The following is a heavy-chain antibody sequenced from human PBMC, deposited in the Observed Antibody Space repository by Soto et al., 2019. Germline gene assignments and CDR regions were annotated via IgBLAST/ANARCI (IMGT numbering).Heavy chain of an antibody. V-gene: IGHV3-23*01. D-gene: IGHD6-25*01. CDR2: ISGSGGST. CDR3: AKDLSSGPRVYGMDV. J-gene: IGHJ6*02. Sequence: GGSLRLSCAASGFTFSSYAMSWVRQAPGKGLEWVSAISGSGGSTYYADSVKGRFTISRDNSKNTLYLQMNSLRAEDTAVYYCAKDLSSGPRVYGMDVWGQGTTVTVSS. CDR1: GFTFSSYA.